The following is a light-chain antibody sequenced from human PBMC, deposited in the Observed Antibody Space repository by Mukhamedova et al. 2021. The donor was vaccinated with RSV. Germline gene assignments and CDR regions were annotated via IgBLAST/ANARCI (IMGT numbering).Light chain of an antibody. V-gene: IGLV3-9*01. Sequence: GGNNIGSKNVHWYQQKPGQAPVLVIYRDSNRPSGIPERFSGSNSGNTATLTISRAQAGDEADYYCQGGGSSTVGFGGGTKLTGL. CDR1: NIGSKN. J-gene: IGLJ2*01. CDR3: QGGGSSTVG. CDR2: RDS.